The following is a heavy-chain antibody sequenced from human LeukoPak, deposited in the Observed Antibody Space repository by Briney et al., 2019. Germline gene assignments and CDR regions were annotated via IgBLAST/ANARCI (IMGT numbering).Heavy chain of an antibody. Sequence: GGSLRLSCAASGFTFSSYGMHWVRQAPGKGLEWVAVIWYDGSNKYCADSVKGRFTISRDNSKNTLYLQMNSLRAEDTAVYYCARELLGYSYGDYWGQGTLVTVSS. CDR1: GFTFSSYG. CDR2: IWYDGSNK. CDR3: ARELLGYSYGDY. J-gene: IGHJ4*02. D-gene: IGHD5-18*01. V-gene: IGHV3-33*01.